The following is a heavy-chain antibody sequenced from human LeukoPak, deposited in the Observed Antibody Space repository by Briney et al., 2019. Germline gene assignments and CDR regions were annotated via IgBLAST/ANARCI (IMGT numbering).Heavy chain of an antibody. CDR3: AKDRPNYYGSNGHYYKMNGDC. CDR1: GFTFSSYA. D-gene: IGHD3-22*01. CDR2: ITSSGAAT. Sequence: GGSLRLSCAASGFTFSSYAMSWVRQAPGKGLEWVSSITSSGAATYYADSVKGRFTISRDNSDNTLYLQMNSLRAEDTAVYYCAKDRPNYYGSNGHYYKMNGDCWGQGTLVTVSS. J-gene: IGHJ4*02. V-gene: IGHV3-23*01.